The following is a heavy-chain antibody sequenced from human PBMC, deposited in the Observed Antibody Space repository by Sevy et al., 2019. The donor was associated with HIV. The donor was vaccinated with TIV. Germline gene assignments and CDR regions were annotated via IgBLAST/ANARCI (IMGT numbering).Heavy chain of an antibody. CDR2: IRQGGSDK. V-gene: IGHV3-7*01. Sequence: GGSLRLSCVASGFTFSSYWMTWVRQAPGRGLEWVANIRQGGSDKLYVDSVKGRFTISRDNAKNSLYLQMNSLRAEDTAVYYCARFEDYWGQGTLVTVSS. J-gene: IGHJ4*02. CDR1: GFTFSSYW. CDR3: ARFEDY.